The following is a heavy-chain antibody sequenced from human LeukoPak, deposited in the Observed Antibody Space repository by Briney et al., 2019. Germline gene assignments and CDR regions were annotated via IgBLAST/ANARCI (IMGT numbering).Heavy chain of an antibody. Sequence: QPGGSLTLSCAASGFTFSIYGMHWVRQAPGKGLEWVAVIWYDGSNKYYADSVKGRFTISRDNSKNTLYLQMNSLRAEDTAVYFCARDGEQLDLDYWGQGTLVTVSS. D-gene: IGHD6-6*01. CDR2: IWYDGSNK. J-gene: IGHJ4*02. V-gene: IGHV3-33*01. CDR3: ARDGEQLDLDY. CDR1: GFTFSIYG.